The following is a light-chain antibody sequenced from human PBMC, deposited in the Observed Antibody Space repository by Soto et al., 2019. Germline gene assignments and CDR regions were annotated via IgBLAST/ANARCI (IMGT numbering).Light chain of an antibody. CDR3: QQYFGTPWT. CDR2: WAS. Sequence: DIVMTQSPDSLAVSLGERATINCKSSLSVLFSPNNKNYLAWYQQKPGQPPKLLIYWASTRESVIPDRFSGSGSGTDFTLTISNLQAEDVAVYSCQQYFGTPWTFGQGTKVEFK. V-gene: IGKV4-1*01. CDR1: LSVLFSPNNKNY. J-gene: IGKJ1*01.